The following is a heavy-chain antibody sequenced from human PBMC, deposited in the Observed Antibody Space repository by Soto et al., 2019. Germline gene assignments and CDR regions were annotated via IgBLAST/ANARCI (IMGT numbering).Heavy chain of an antibody. J-gene: IGHJ5*02. D-gene: IGHD1-1*01. CDR3: AREELPPGTSFNSWFDP. CDR2: ISSSSSYI. V-gene: IGHV3-21*01. CDR1: GFTFSSYS. Sequence: GGSLRLSCAASGFTFSSYSMNWVRQAPGKGLEWVSSISSSSSYIYYADSVKGRFTISRDNAKTSLYLQMNSLRAEDTAVYYCAREELPPGTSFNSWFDPWGQGTLVTVSS.